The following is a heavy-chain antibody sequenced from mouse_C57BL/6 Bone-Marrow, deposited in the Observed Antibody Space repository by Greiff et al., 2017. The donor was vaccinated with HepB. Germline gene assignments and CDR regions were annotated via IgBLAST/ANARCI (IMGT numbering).Heavy chain of an antibody. V-gene: IGHV1-50*01. CDR3: VRGGGRHYTTLDY. Sequence: QVQLQQPGAELVKPGASVKLSCKASGYTFTSYWMQWVKQRPGQGLEWIGEIDPSDSYTNYNQKFKGKATLTVDTSSSTAYMQLSSLTSEDSAVYFCVRGGGRHYTTLDYWGQGTSLTVSS. CDR2: IDPSDSYT. J-gene: IGHJ4*01. D-gene: IGHD1-1*02. CDR1: GYTFTSYW.